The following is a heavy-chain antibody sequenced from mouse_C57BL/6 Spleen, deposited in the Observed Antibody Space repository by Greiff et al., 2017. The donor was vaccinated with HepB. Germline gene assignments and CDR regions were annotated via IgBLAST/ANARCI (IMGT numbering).Heavy chain of an antibody. CDR2: IYPGSGST. D-gene: IGHD1-1*01. V-gene: IGHV1-55*01. J-gene: IGHJ3*01. Sequence: QVQLQQSGAELVKPGASVKMSCKASGYTFTSYWITWVKQRPGQGLEWIGDIYPGSGSTNYNEKFKSKATLTVDTSSSTAYMQLSSLTSEDSAVYYCARSSYYGSTWFAYWGQGTLVTVSA. CDR3: ARSSYYGSTWFAY. CDR1: GYTFTSYW.